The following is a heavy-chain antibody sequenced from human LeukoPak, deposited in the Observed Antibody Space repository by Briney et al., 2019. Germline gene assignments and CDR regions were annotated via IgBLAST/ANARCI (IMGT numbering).Heavy chain of an antibody. V-gene: IGHV4-34*01. J-gene: IGHJ5*02. Sequence: PSETLSLTCAVYGGSFSGYYWSWIRQPPGKGLEWIGEINHSGSTNYNPSLKSRVTISVDTSKNQFSLKLSSVTAADTAVYYCARLRPPHIAAAGKGWFDPWGQGTLVTVSS. CDR2: INHSGST. CDR1: GGSFSGYY. D-gene: IGHD6-13*01. CDR3: ARLRPPHIAAAGKGWFDP.